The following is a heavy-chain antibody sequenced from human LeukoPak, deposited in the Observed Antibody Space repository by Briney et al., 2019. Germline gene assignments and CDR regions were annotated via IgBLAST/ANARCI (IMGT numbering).Heavy chain of an antibody. J-gene: IGHJ4*02. Sequence: GGSLRLSCAASGFTFSSYGMNWVRQAPGKGLEFVAYISSSGATIYYADSLKGRFTISRDSAKNSLYLQMNSLRDEDTAVYFCVRANSLMVRGVITYFDSWGQGTLVTVSS. V-gene: IGHV3-48*02. CDR3: VRANSLMVRGVITYFDS. CDR1: GFTFSSYG. CDR2: ISSSGATI. D-gene: IGHD3-10*01.